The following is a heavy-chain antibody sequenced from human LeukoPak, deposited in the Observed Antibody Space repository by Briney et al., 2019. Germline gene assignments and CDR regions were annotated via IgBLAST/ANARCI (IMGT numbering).Heavy chain of an antibody. V-gene: IGHV1-69*02. Sequence: SVKVSCKASGYTFTDYYMYWVRQAPGQGLEWMGRIIPILGIANYAQKFQGRVTITADKSTSTAYMELSSLRSEDTAVYYCASGRGLTLGGDYWGQGTLVTVSS. CDR3: ASGRGLTLGGDY. J-gene: IGHJ4*02. D-gene: IGHD3-16*01. CDR2: IIPILGIA. CDR1: GYTFTDYY.